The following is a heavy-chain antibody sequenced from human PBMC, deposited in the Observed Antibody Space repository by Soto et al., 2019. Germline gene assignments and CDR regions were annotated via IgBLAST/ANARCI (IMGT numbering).Heavy chain of an antibody. V-gene: IGHV5-51*01. CDR2: IYPGDSDT. D-gene: IGHD2-15*01. J-gene: IGHJ6*02. Sequence: GESLKISCKGSGYSFTSYWIGWVRQMPGKGLEWMGIIYPGDSDTRYSPSFQGQVTISADKSISTAYLQWSSLKVSDTAMYYCARFIVVVVAARYYYYGMDVWGQGTTVTVSS. CDR3: ARFIVVVVAARYYYYGMDV. CDR1: GYSFTSYW.